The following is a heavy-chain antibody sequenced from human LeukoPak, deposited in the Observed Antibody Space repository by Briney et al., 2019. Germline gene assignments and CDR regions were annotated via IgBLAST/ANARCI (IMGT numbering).Heavy chain of an antibody. CDR1: GYTFTSYG. Sequence: ASVKVSCKASGYTFTSYGISWVRQAPGQGLEWMGWISAYNGNTNYAQKLQGRVTMTTDTSTSKAYMELRSLRSDDTAVYYCARDRKIAVAASFDYWGQGTLVTVSS. CDR2: ISAYNGNT. CDR3: ARDRKIAVAASFDY. D-gene: IGHD6-19*01. V-gene: IGHV1-18*01. J-gene: IGHJ4*02.